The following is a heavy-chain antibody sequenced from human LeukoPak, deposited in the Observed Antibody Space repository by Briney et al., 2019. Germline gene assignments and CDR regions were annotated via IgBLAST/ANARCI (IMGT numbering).Heavy chain of an antibody. V-gene: IGHV3-30*04. CDR2: ISYDGSNK. CDR3: ARDRAYGITGTTGGWGFDY. Sequence: GRSLRLSCAASGFTFSSYSMHWVRQAPGKGLEWVAVISYDGSNKYYADSVKGRFTISRDNSKNTLYLQMYSLRAEDTAVYYCARDRAYGITGTTGGWGFDYWGQGTLVTVSS. CDR1: GFTFSSYS. D-gene: IGHD1-20*01. J-gene: IGHJ4*02.